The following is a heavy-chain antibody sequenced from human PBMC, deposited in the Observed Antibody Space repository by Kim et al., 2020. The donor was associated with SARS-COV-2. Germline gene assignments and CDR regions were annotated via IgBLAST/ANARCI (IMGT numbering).Heavy chain of an antibody. J-gene: IGHJ4*02. CDR3: ARVGLGRARDFDY. V-gene: IGHV1-3*01. CDR1: GYTFTTYT. CDR2: INAGTGNT. Sequence: ASVKVSCKASGYTFTTYTIHWVRQAPGQRLEWMGWINAGTGNTKYSQKFQGRVTITRDTSASTAYMELTSLRSEDTAVYYCARVGLGRARDFDYWGQGTLVTVSS. D-gene: IGHD1-26*01.